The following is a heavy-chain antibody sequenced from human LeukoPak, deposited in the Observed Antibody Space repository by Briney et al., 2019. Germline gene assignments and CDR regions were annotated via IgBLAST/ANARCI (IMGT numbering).Heavy chain of an antibody. V-gene: IGHV3-33*01. CDR1: GFIFSNDA. CDR2: IWFDGSNK. Sequence: GRSLRLSCAASGFIFSNDAMHWVRQAPGKGLEWVAFIWFDGSNKHYADSVKGRFTISRDNSEDTLYLQMNSLRAEDTAVYYCVRDPSGSGFAFVSWGQGALVTVSS. J-gene: IGHJ4*02. CDR3: VRDPSGSGFAFVS. D-gene: IGHD1-1*01.